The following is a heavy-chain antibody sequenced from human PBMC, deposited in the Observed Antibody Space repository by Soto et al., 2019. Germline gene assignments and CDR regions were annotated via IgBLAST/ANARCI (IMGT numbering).Heavy chain of an antibody. Sequence: QVQLVQSGAELKKLGASLKVSCKASGYTFTVYYRHWLRQAPGQGLGWMGWINPNSGGTNYAQKFQGWVTMTRDTSISTAYMELSRLRSDDTAVYYCARQDMVRGVINYWGQGTLVTVSS. J-gene: IGHJ4*02. CDR1: GYTFTVYY. D-gene: IGHD3-10*01. V-gene: IGHV1-2*04. CDR2: INPNSGGT. CDR3: ARQDMVRGVINY.